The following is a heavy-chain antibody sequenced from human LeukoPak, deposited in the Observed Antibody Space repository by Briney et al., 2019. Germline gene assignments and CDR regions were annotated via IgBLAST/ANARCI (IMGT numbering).Heavy chain of an antibody. Sequence: ASVKVSCKASGYTFTSYGISWVRQAPGQGLEWMGWISAYNGNTNYAQKLQGRVTMTTDTSTSTAYMELRSLRSDDTAVYYCARQNAPVVVVAATYYYYGMDVWGQGTTVTVSS. CDR1: GYTFTSYG. V-gene: IGHV1-18*01. D-gene: IGHD2-15*01. CDR3: ARQNAPVVVVAATYYYYGMDV. CDR2: ISAYNGNT. J-gene: IGHJ6*02.